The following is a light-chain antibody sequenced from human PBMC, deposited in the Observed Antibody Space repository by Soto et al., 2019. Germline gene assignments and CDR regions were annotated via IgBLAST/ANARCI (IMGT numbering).Light chain of an antibody. J-gene: IGLJ1*01. CDR3: CSYAGSYYV. CDR1: SSDVGGYNY. V-gene: IGLV2-11*01. CDR2: DVS. Sequence: QSVLTQPRSVSGSPGQSVTISCTGTSSDVGGYNYVSWYQQHPGKAPKLMIYDVSKRPSGVPDRFSGSKSGNTASLTISGLQAEXEADYYCCSYAGSYYVFGTGTKVTVL.